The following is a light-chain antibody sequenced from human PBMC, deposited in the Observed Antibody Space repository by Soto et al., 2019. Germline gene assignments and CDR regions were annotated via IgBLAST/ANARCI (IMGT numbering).Light chain of an antibody. CDR2: GAS. CDR1: QLIYNY. J-gene: IGKJ2*01. CDR3: QQSNSPPHT. V-gene: IGKV1-39*01. Sequence: DIQMTQSPSSLSASVGDRVTITCRASQLIYNYLNWYQQKPGKAPKLLIYGASTLQSGVPSRFSGSGSGTDHTLTISSLQAEDFATYYCQQSNSPPHTFGQGTKMEIK.